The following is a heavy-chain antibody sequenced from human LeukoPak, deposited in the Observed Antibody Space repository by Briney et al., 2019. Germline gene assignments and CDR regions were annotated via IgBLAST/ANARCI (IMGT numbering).Heavy chain of an antibody. V-gene: IGHV5-51*01. CDR3: ARTTYANSPYHFDF. D-gene: IGHD2-2*01. J-gene: IGHJ4*02. CDR1: GYIFPNYW. Sequence: GESLKISCQGSGYIFPNYWIGWVRQMPGKGLEWVGLINPGDSDTRYSPSFQGQVTISADKSIRTAYLQWSSLKASDTAMYYCARTTYANSPYHFDFWGQGTLVTVSS. CDR2: INPGDSDT.